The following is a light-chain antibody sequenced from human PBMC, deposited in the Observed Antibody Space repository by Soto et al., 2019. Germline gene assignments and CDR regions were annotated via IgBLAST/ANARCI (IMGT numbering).Light chain of an antibody. CDR2: SAS. CDR3: LLYYGGAQLWV. V-gene: IGLV7-43*01. CDR1: TGAVTSGCY. J-gene: IGLJ3*02. Sequence: QTVVTQEPSLTVSPGGTVTLTCASSTGAVTSGCYPNWFQQKPGQAPRALIYSASYRHSWTPARFSGSLLGGKAALTLSGVQPEDEAEYYCLLYYGGAQLWVFGGGTQLTVL.